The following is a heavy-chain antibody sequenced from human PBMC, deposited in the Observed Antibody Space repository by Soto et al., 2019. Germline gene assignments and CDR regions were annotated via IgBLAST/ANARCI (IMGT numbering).Heavy chain of an antibody. J-gene: IGHJ3*02. V-gene: IGHV1-2*02. CDR2: INPNSGGT. Sequence: ASVKVSCKASGYTFTGYYMHWVRQAPGQGLEWMGWINPNSGGTNYAQKFQGRVTMTRDTSISTAYMELSRLRSDDTAVYYCAREGIRITMIVVVTGFAFDIWGQGTMVTV. D-gene: IGHD3-22*01. CDR1: GYTFTGYY. CDR3: AREGIRITMIVVVTGFAFDI.